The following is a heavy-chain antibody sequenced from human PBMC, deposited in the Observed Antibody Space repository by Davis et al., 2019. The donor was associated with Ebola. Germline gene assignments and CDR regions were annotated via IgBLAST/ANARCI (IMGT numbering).Heavy chain of an antibody. D-gene: IGHD1-14*01. CDR3: AKGAGGQHFDH. CDR2: ISIHSTYI. V-gene: IGHV3-21*04. CDR1: GFTFSSFT. Sequence: GGSLRLSCAASGFTFSSFTMNWVRQAPGKGLEWVSSISIHSTYIYYADSVKGRFTISRDNAKNSLFLEMNSLRAEDTALYHCAKGAGGQHFDHWGQGTLVTVSS. J-gene: IGHJ4*02.